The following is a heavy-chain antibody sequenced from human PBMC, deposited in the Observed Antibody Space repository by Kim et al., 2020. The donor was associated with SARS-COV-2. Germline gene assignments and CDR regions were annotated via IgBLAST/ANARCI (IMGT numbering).Heavy chain of an antibody. D-gene: IGHD3-10*01. Sequence: GGSLRLSCAASGFTFSDYYMSWIRQAPGKGLEWVSYISSSSSYTNYADSVKGRFTISRDNAKNSLYLQMNSLRAEDTAVYYCARSYGSGLFDYWGQGTLVTVSS. CDR3: ARSYGSGLFDY. V-gene: IGHV3-11*06. CDR2: ISSSSSYT. CDR1: GFTFSDYY. J-gene: IGHJ4*02.